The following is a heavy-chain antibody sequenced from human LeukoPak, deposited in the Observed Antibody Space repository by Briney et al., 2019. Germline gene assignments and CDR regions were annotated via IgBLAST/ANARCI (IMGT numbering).Heavy chain of an antibody. V-gene: IGHV3-53*01. CDR1: GFTFSSYS. J-gene: IGHJ4*02. CDR3: ATVRDIY. CDR2: IYSGGTT. Sequence: PGGSLRLSCTASGFTFSSYSMNWVRQAPGKGLEWVSVIYSGGTTNHADSVKGRFTVSRDNSKNTLYLEMNSLRAEDTAVYYCATVRDIYWGQGTLVTVSS. D-gene: IGHD2-15*01.